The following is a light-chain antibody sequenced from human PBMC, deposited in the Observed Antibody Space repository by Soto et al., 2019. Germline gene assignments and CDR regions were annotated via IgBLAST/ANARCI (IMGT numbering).Light chain of an antibody. Sequence: ENEHTQSPRSLSLSPRERATLSCGASQSVSSNFLAWYQQKPGQAPRLLIYGASNWATGIPDRFSGSGSGTDFTLTISRLEPEDFAVYYCQHYDSARWTFGLGTKVDIK. V-gene: IGKV3-20*01. CDR1: QSVSSNF. CDR3: QHYDSARWT. J-gene: IGKJ1*01. CDR2: GAS.